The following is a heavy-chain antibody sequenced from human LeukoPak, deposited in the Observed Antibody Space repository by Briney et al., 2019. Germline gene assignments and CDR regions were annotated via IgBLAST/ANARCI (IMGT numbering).Heavy chain of an antibody. CDR1: GFTFSSYW. V-gene: IGHV3-7*01. D-gene: IGHD1-26*01. CDR3: AREIVGTIKSYFDY. Sequence: GGSLRLSCTGSGFTFSSYWMSWVRQAPGKGLEWVANIRQDGDLKHYVDSVRGRFTISRDNAENSLYLQMNSLRAEDTAIYYCAREIVGTIKSYFDYWGQGTLVTVSS. J-gene: IGHJ4*02. CDR2: IRQDGDLK.